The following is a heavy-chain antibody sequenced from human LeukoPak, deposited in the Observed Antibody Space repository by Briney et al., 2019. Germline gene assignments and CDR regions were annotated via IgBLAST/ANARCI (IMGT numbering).Heavy chain of an antibody. CDR1: GFTFSSYS. CDR3: ASRALLWFGEDP. D-gene: IGHD3-10*01. V-gene: IGHV3-21*01. J-gene: IGHJ5*02. CDR2: ISSSSSYI. Sequence: GGSLRLSCAASGFTFSSYSMNWVRQAPGKGLEWVSSISSSSSYIYYADSVKGRFTISRDNAKNSLYLQMNSLRAEDTAVYYCASRALLWFGEDPWGQGTLVTVSS.